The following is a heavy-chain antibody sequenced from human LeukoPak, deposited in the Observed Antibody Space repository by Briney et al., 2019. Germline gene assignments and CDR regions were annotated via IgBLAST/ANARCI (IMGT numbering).Heavy chain of an antibody. CDR3: VLLYFGEVSNWFDP. CDR2: ISGSGGNT. CDR1: GFTFVSYA. Sequence: QPGGSLRLSCAASGFTFVSYAMSWVRQAPGKGLEWVSGISGSGGNTHYADSVKGRFTISRDNSKNTLYLQMNTLRAEDTAIYYCVLLYFGEVSNWFDPWGQGTLVTVSS. D-gene: IGHD3-10*01. J-gene: IGHJ5*02. V-gene: IGHV3-23*01.